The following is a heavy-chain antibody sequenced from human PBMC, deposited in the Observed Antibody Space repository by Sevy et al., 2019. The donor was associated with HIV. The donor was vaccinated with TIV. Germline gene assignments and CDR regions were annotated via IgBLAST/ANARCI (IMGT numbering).Heavy chain of an antibody. CDR2: ISYDGINK. D-gene: IGHD3-9*01. J-gene: IGHJ6*02. V-gene: IGHV3-30*18. Sequence: GSLRLSCEVSGLSVTNNGMHWVRQAPGKGLEWVAVISYDGINKYYGDSVKGRFVISRDRSKNTLYLQMNILRIEDTAVYYCAKDFTGFYGMDVWGQGTTVTVSS. CDR3: AKDFTGFYGMDV. CDR1: GLSVTNNG.